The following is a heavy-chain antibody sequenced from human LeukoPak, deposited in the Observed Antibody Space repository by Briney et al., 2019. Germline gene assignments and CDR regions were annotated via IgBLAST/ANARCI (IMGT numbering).Heavy chain of an antibody. D-gene: IGHD3-3*01. CDR1: GASISSSSYY. CDR2: IYYSGST. V-gene: IGHV4-61*01. J-gene: IGHJ4*02. Sequence: SETLSLTCTVSGASISSSSYYWSWIRQPPGKGLEWIGYIYYSGSTNYNPSLKSRVTISVDTSKNQFSLKLSSVTAADTAVYYCARDVYYDFWSGYLDYWGQGTLVTVSS. CDR3: ARDVYYDFWSGYLDY.